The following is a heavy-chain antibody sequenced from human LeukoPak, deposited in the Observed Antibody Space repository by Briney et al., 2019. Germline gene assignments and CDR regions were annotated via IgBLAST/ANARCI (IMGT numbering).Heavy chain of an antibody. V-gene: IGHV4-34*01. CDR1: GGSFSGYY. CDR2: INHSGST. J-gene: IGHJ6*03. Sequence: SETLSLTCAVYGGSFSGYYWSWIRQPPGKGLEWIGEINHSGSTNYNPSLKSRVTISVDTSKNQFSLKLSSVTAADTAVYYCARAFGTGTPLGYYYYYMDVWGKGTTVTVSS. CDR3: ARAFGTGTPLGYYYYYMDV. D-gene: IGHD1-7*01.